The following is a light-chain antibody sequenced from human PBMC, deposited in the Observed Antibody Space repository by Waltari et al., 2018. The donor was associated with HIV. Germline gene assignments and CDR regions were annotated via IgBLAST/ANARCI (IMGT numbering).Light chain of an antibody. Sequence: QPALTQPRSVSGSPGQSVTISCSVTNNDVGGYNYVSWYQQLPGKAPNLIINVSKKRPSGVPARFSGSKSGNTTSLTISGLQADDEADYHCCSYAGSYSFVLFGGGTKLTVL. V-gene: IGLV2-11*01. J-gene: IGLJ3*02. CDR1: NNDVGGYNY. CDR2: VSK. CDR3: CSYAGSYSFVL.